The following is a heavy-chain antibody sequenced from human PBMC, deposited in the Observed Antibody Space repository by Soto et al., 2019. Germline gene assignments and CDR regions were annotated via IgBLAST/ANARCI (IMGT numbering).Heavy chain of an antibody. CDR3: AREIAAANGMDV. CDR1: GFTFSSYS. D-gene: IGHD6-13*01. J-gene: IGHJ6*02. V-gene: IGHV3-21*01. Sequence: EVQLVESGGGLVKPGGSLRLSCAASGFTFSSYSMNWVRQAPGKGLEWVSSISSSSSYIYYADSAKGRFTISRDNAKNSLYLQMNSLRAEDTAVYYCAREIAAANGMDVWGQGTTVTVSS. CDR2: ISSSSSYI.